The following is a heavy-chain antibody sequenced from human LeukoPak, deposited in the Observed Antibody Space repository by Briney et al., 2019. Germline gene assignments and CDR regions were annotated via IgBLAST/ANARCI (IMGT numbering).Heavy chain of an antibody. Sequence: SETLSLTCTVSGGSISSYYWSWIRQPPGKGLEWIGYIYYSGSTNYNPSLKSRVTISVDTSKNQLSLKLSSVTAADTAVYYCARAMRWFDPWGQGTLVTVSS. V-gene: IGHV4-59*08. CDR1: GGSISSYY. CDR2: IYYSGST. CDR3: ARAMRWFDP. J-gene: IGHJ5*02.